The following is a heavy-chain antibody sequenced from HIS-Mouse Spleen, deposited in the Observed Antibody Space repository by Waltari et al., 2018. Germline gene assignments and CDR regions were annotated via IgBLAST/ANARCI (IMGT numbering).Heavy chain of an antibody. Sequence: QVQLVESGGGVVQPGRSLRLSCAESGFTFLRHGLPWVRQVPGKGLGLVAVIWYDGSNKYYADSVKGRFTISRDNSKNTLYLQMNSLRAEDTAVYYCAKASGPNAFDIWGQGTMVTVSS. CDR2: IWYDGSNK. CDR1: GFTFLRHG. J-gene: IGHJ3*02. CDR3: AKASGPNAFDI. V-gene: IGHV3-33*06.